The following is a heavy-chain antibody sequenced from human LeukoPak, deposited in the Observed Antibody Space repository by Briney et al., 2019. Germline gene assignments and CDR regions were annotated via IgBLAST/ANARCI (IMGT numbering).Heavy chain of an antibody. CDR2: IRYDGSNK. CDR1: GFTFSSYG. V-gene: IGHV3-30*02. CDR3: AKDWPRIAAAGTLDY. Sequence: GGSLRLSCAASGFTFSSYGMHWVRQAPGKGLEWVAFIRYDGSNKYYADSVKGRVTISRDTSKNTLYLQMNSLRAEDTAVYYCAKDWPRIAAAGTLDYWGQGTLVTVSS. J-gene: IGHJ4*02. D-gene: IGHD6-13*01.